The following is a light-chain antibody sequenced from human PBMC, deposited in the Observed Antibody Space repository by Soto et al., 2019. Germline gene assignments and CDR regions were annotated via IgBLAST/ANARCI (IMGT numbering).Light chain of an antibody. V-gene: IGKV2-28*01. CDR3: MQALQAPFT. CDR2: AGS. Sequence: EIVMTQSPLSLPVTPGESASISCKSSQSLLHSNGYNYLDWYLQKPGQSPQLLIYAGSNRASGVPDRFSGSGSGTDFTLKISRVEAEDVAVYYCMQALQAPFTFGPGTKVDIK. J-gene: IGKJ3*01. CDR1: QSLLHSNGYNY.